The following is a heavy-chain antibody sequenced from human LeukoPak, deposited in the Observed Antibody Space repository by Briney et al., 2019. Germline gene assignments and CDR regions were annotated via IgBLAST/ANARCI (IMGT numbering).Heavy chain of an antibody. V-gene: IGHV4-34*01. Sequence: SETLSLTCAVYGGSFSGYYWSWIRQPPGKGLEWIGEINHSGSTNYNPSLKSRVTISVDTSKNQFSLKLRSVTAADTGLYYCARERRGYSYVVDYWGQGTLVTVSS. CDR2: INHSGST. CDR1: GGSFSGYY. D-gene: IGHD5-18*01. J-gene: IGHJ4*02. CDR3: ARERRGYSYVVDY.